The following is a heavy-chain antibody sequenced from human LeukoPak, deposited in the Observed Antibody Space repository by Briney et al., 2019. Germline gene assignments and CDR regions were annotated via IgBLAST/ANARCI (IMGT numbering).Heavy chain of an antibody. V-gene: IGHV4-61*02. CDR3: ARGGYYGSGNDFRFDP. Sequence: SETLSLTCTVSGGSISSGSYYWSWIRQPAGKGLEWIGRIYTSGSTNYNPSLKSRVTMSVDTSKNQFSLKLSSVTAADTAVYYCARGGYYGSGNDFRFDPWGQGTLVTVSS. D-gene: IGHD3-10*01. CDR2: IYTSGST. J-gene: IGHJ5*02. CDR1: GGSISSGSYY.